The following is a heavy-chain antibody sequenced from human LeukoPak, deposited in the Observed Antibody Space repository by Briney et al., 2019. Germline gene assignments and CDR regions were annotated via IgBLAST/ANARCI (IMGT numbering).Heavy chain of an antibody. CDR1: GFTFSTYW. V-gene: IGHV3-7*01. CDR3: ARDLNWETY. D-gene: IGHD1-1*01. J-gene: IGHJ4*02. Sequence: GGSLRLSCAASGFTFSTYWMTWVRQAPGKGLEWVANIKPDGSQIYYVDSVKGRFTISRDNAKNSLYLQMNSLRAEDTAVYYCARDLNWETYWGQGTLVTVSS. CDR2: IKPDGSQI.